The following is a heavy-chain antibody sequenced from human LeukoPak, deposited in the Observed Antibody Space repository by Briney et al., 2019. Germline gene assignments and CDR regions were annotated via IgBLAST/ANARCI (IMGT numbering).Heavy chain of an antibody. Sequence: SETLSLTCTVSGGSLSSYYWSWIRQPAGKGLEWIGRIYTSGSTNYNPSLKSRVTMSVDTSKNQFSLKLSSVTAADTAVYYCARGPRYNWNDDAFDIWGQGTMVTVSS. J-gene: IGHJ3*02. V-gene: IGHV4-4*07. D-gene: IGHD1-20*01. CDR2: IYTSGST. CDR3: ARGPRYNWNDDAFDI. CDR1: GGSLSSYY.